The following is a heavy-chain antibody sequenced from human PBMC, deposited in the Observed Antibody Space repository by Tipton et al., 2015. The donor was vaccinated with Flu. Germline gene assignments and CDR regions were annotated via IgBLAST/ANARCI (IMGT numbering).Heavy chain of an antibody. V-gene: IGHV4-31*03. J-gene: IGHJ4*02. CDR1: GGSISRSGHH. CDR3: ARDTVNSKGGIAVAYDY. CDR2: IYYSGTT. D-gene: IGHD6-19*01. Sequence: TLSLTCSVSGGSISRSGHHWSWIRQLPGKGLEWIGHIYYSGTTDYNPSLKSRVTISVDTSKNHFSLRLSSVTAADTAVYYCARDTVNSKGGIAVAYDYWGQGILVTVSS.